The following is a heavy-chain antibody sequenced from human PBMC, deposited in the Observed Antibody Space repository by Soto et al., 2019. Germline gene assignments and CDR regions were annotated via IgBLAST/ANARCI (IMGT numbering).Heavy chain of an antibody. J-gene: IGHJ6*02. V-gene: IGHV4-59*01. D-gene: IGHD2-15*01. CDR2: IYYSGST. CDR1: GGSISSYY. Sequence: SETLSLTCTVSGGSISSYYWSWIRQPPGKGLEWIGYIYYSGSTNYNPSLKSRVTISVDTSKNQFSLKLSSVTAADTAAYYCARDRGYCSGGSCYLYYYGMDVWGQGTTVTVSS. CDR3: ARDRGYCSGGSCYLYYYGMDV.